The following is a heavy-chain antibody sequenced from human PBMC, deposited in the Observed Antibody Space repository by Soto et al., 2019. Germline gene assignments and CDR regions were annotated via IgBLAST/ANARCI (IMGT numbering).Heavy chain of an antibody. CDR3: ARDLRFRGFYGMDV. D-gene: IGHD3-10*01. CDR1: GGSISSGGYY. Sequence: SETLSLTCTVSGGSISSGGYYWSWIRQHPGRGLEWIGYIYYSGSTYYNPSLKSRVTISVDTSKNQFSLKLSSVTAADTAVYYCARDLRFRGFYGMDVWGQGTTVTVSS. J-gene: IGHJ6*02. CDR2: IYYSGST. V-gene: IGHV4-31*03.